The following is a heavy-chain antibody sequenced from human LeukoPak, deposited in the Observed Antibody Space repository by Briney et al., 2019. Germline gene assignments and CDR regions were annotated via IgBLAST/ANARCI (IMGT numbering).Heavy chain of an antibody. J-gene: IGHJ3*02. D-gene: IGHD1-7*01. V-gene: IGHV3-74*01. CDR2: INTDGSST. CDR1: GFTFSSYW. CDR3: ATITGTTESAFDI. Sequence: GGSPRLSCAASGFTFSSYWMHWVRQAPGKGLVWVSRINTDGSSTSYADSVKGRFTISRDNAKNTLYLQMNSLRAEDTAVYYCATITGTTESAFDIWGQGTMVTVSS.